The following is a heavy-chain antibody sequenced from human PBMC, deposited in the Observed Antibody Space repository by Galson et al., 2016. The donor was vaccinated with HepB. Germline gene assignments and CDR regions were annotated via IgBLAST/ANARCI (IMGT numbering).Heavy chain of an antibody. CDR3: TRDPDTSSKVDV. D-gene: IGHD1-14*01. Sequence: PGKGLEWLSRISDRGAALYYADSVKGRFTISRDNAKNSLYLQMNGLRAEDSAVYYCTRDPDTSSKVDVWGQGTTVTVSS. V-gene: IGHV3-11*01. CDR2: ISDRGAAL. J-gene: IGHJ6*02.